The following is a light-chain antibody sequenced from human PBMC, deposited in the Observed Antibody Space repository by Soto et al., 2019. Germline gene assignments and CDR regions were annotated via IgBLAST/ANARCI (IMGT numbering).Light chain of an antibody. J-gene: IGLJ2*01. V-gene: IGLV2-14*01. Sequence: QPASVSGSPGQSITISCTGTSSDVGGYNYVSWYQQHPGKAPKLMIYDVSNRPSGVSNRFSGSKSGNTASLTISGLQAEDEADYYCSSYTSSSTPVFGGGTKLTVL. CDR1: SSDVGGYNY. CDR2: DVS. CDR3: SSYTSSSTPV.